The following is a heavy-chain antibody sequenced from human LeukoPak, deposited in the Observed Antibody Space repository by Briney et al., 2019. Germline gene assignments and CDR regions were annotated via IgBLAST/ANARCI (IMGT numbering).Heavy chain of an antibody. Sequence: SETLSLTCTVSGGSISSYYWSWIRQPPGKGLEWIGYIYYSGSTNYNPSLKSRATISVDTSKNQFSLKLSSVTAADTAVYYCAGEGPYCSSTSCYPERWGQGTLVTVSS. CDR3: AGEGPYCSSTSCYPER. D-gene: IGHD2-2*01. CDR2: IYYSGST. J-gene: IGHJ4*02. CDR1: GGSISSYY. V-gene: IGHV4-59*01.